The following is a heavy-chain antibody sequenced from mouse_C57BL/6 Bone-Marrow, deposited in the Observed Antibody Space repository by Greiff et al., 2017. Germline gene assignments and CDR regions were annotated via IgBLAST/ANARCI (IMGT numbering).Heavy chain of an antibody. CDR1: GYAFTNYL. J-gene: IGHJ3*01. Sequence: QVQLQQSGAELVRPGTSVKVSCKASGYAFTNYLMEWVKQRPGQGLEWIGVINPGSGGTNYNEKFKGKATLTADKSSSTAYMQLSSLTSEDSAVYFCARHSITTVVADWGQGTLVTVSA. D-gene: IGHD1-1*01. CDR3: ARHSITTVVAD. V-gene: IGHV1-54*01. CDR2: INPGSGGT.